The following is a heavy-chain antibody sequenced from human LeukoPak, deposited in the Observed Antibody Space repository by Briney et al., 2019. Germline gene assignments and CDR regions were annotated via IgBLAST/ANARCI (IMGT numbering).Heavy chain of an antibody. V-gene: IGHV3-30*18. CDR3: AKDSVAVAGPAEYFQH. Sequence: GGSLRLSCAASGFTFSSYGMHWVRQAPGKGLEWVAVISYDGSNKYYADSVKGRFTISRDNSKNTLYLQMNSLRAEDTAVYYCAKDSVAVAGPAEYFQHWGQGTLVTVSS. D-gene: IGHD6-19*01. CDR1: GFTFSSYG. J-gene: IGHJ1*01. CDR2: ISYDGSNK.